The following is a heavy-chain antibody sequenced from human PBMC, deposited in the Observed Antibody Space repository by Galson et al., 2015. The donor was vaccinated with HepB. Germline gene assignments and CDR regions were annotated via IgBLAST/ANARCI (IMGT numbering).Heavy chain of an antibody. CDR3: ARDMGPAGMDV. V-gene: IGHV3-33*01. J-gene: IGHJ6*02. CDR2: IWYDGSNK. D-gene: IGHD3-10*01. CDR1: GFTFSSYG. Sequence: SLRLSCAASGFTFSSYGMHWVRQAPGKGLEWVAVIWYDGSNKYYADSVKGRFTISRDNSKNTLYLQMNSLRAEDTAVYYCARDMGPAGMDVWGQGTTVTVSS.